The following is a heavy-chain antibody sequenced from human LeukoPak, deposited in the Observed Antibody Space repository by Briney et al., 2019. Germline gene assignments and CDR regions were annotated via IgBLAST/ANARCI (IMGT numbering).Heavy chain of an antibody. D-gene: IGHD3-10*01. J-gene: IGHJ5*02. CDR1: GFTITDYY. CDR2: ISSSGTFI. CDR3: ARAGNYYGRHTNWFDP. V-gene: IGHV3-11*04. Sequence: GGSLRLSCAASGFTITDYYTSWIRQAPGKGLEWDSYISSSGTFIYYADSVKGRYTISRDNAKNSLYLQMNSPRAEDTAVYYCARAGNYYGRHTNWFDPWGQGTLVTVSS.